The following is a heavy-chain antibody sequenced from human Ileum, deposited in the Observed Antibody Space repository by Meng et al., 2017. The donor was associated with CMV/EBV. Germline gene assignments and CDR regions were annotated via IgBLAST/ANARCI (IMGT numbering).Heavy chain of an antibody. Sequence: GESLKISCAASGFTFTNYWMTWVRQAPGKGLEWVANIKQDGNGKLYVDSVRGRFTISRDNAENLVFLQMNGLRPDDTAVYYCARHVRYRFDYWGQGALVTVSS. V-gene: IGHV3-7*01. CDR3: ARHVRYRFDY. D-gene: IGHD4-11*01. J-gene: IGHJ4*02. CDR1: GFTFTNYW. CDR2: IKQDGNGK.